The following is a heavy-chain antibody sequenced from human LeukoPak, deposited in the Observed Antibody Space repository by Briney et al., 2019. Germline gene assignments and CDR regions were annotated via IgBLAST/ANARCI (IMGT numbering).Heavy chain of an antibody. CDR3: ARDGVYSTNFDAFDI. J-gene: IGHJ3*02. CDR1: GYTFSNYY. V-gene: IGHV1-2*02. Sequence: ASAKVSCRTSGYTFSNYYMHWVRQAPGQGPEWMGWINPKSGGTDYAQRFQGRVTMTRDTSISTAYMELSGLRSDDTAVYYCARDGVYSTNFDAFDIWGQGTMVTVSS. D-gene: IGHD6-13*01. CDR2: INPKSGGT.